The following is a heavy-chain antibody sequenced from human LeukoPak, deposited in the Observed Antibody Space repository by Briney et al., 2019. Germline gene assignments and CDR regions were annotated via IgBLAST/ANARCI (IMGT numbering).Heavy chain of an antibody. J-gene: IGHJ4*02. CDR2: IIPIFGTA. D-gene: IGHD3-9*01. V-gene: IGHV1-69*05. CDR1: GGTFSSYA. Sequence: ASVKVSCKASGGTFSSYAISWVRQAPGQGLEWMGGIIPIFGTANYAQKFQGRVTITTDESTSTAYMELRSLRSDDTAVYYCARDDTWGLDILTGNWGQGTLVTVSS. CDR3: ARDDTWGLDILTGN.